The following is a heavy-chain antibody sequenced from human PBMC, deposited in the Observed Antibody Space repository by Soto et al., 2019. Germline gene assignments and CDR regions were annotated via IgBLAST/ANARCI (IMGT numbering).Heavy chain of an antibody. CDR1: GHTFASYE. V-gene: IGHV1-8*01. CDR3: ARGTPGITIFGVVIIPERVAYMDV. Sequence: ASVKVSCKASGHTFASYEINWVRQATGQGLEWMGWRNPNSGNTGYAQKFQGRVTMTRNTSISTAYMELSSLRSEDTAVYYCARGTPGITIFGVVIIPERVAYMDVWGKGTTVTVSS. CDR2: RNPNSGNT. D-gene: IGHD3-3*01. J-gene: IGHJ6*03.